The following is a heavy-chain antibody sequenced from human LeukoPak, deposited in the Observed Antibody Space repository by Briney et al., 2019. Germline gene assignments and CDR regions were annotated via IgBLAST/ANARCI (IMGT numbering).Heavy chain of an antibody. CDR3: AKDSSYYYDSSGSSWFDP. Sequence: GGSLRLSCAASGFTFRSYGMHWVRQAPGKGLEWVAFIRYDGSNKYYADSVKGRFTISRDNSKNTLYLQMNSLRAEDTAVYYCAKDSSYYYDSSGSSWFDPWGQGTLVTVSS. V-gene: IGHV3-30*02. J-gene: IGHJ5*02. CDR2: IRYDGSNK. D-gene: IGHD3-22*01. CDR1: GFTFRSYG.